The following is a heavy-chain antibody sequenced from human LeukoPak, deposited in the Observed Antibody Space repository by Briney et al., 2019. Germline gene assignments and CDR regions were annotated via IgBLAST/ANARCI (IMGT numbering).Heavy chain of an antibody. CDR1: GYTFTDYF. V-gene: IGHV1-2*02. J-gene: IGHJ4*02. CDR3: ASTYRSGWYFDY. D-gene: IGHD6-19*01. CDR2: MNPNSGGT. Sequence: ASVNVSCKASGYTFTDYFIHWVRQAPGQGLEWMGWMNPNSGGTNYAQNFQGRVTMTRDTSIISAYMELSSLRSDDTAVFYCASTYRSGWYFDYWGQGTLVTVSS.